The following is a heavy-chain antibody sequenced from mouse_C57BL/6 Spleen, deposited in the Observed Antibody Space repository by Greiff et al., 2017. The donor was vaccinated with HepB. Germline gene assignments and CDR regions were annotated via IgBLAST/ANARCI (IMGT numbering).Heavy chain of an antibody. D-gene: IGHD2-1*01. V-gene: IGHV1-53*01. Sequence: QVQLQQSGTELVKPGASVKLSCKASGYTFTSYWMHWVQQRPGKGLEWLGDINPSNGGTNYNENFKSKATLTVDKSYSTAYMQISSLTSEDSAVYYCATYGNPYWFAYWGQGTLVTVSA. CDR3: ATYGNPYWFAY. J-gene: IGHJ3*01. CDR2: INPSNGGT. CDR1: GYTFTSYW.